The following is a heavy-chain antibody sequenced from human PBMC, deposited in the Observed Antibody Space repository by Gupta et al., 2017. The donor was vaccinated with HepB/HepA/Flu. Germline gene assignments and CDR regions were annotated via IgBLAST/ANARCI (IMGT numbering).Heavy chain of an antibody. Sequence: QVQLVESGGGVVQPGRSLRLSCAASGFTFSSYGMHWVRQATGKGLEWVAVISYDGSNKYYADSVNGRFTISRDNSKNTLYLQMNSLRAEDTAVYYCAKDLADYDTSLDYWGQGTLVTVSS. CDR1: GFTFSSYG. D-gene: IGHD3-9*01. CDR3: AKDLADYDTSLDY. J-gene: IGHJ4*02. V-gene: IGHV3-30*18. CDR2: ISYDGSNK.